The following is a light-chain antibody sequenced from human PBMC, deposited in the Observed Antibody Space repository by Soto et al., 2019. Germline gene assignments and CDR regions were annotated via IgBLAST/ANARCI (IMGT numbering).Light chain of an antibody. CDR2: EVS. CDR3: TSYTSSTTWV. CDR1: SSDVGRYNY. Sequence: QSVLTQPASVSGSPGQSITISCTGTSSDVGRYNYVSWYQQHPGKAPKLMIYEVSNRPSGVSNRFSASKSGNTASLTISGLQAEAEADYYCTSYTSSTTWVFGGGTKLTVL. J-gene: IGLJ2*01. V-gene: IGLV2-14*01.